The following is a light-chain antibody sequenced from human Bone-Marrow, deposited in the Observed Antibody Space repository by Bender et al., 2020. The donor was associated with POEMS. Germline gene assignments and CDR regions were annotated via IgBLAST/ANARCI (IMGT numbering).Light chain of an antibody. J-gene: IGLJ3*02. CDR2: EVS. V-gene: IGLV2-14*02. CDR3: SSYTFSGTLV. Sequence: QSALTQPASVSGSPGQSITISCTGTSSDVGSYELVSWYQQHPGKAPKLMIYEVSYRPSGVSNRFSGSKSGRTASLTISGLQDDDEAEYYCSSYTFSGTLVFGGGTKLTVL. CDR1: SSDVGSYEL.